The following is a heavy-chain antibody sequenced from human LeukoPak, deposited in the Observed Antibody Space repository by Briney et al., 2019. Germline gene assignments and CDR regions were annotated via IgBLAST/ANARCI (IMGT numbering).Heavy chain of an antibody. CDR3: AKVGRFGEAH. J-gene: IGHJ4*02. CDR2: ISGSGGST. D-gene: IGHD3-10*01. Sequence: PGGSLRLSCAASGFTFSSDAMSWVRQAPGKGLEWVSAISGSGGSTYYADSVKGRFTISRDNSKNTLYLQMSSLRAEDTAVYYCAKVGRFGEAHWGQGTLVTVSS. V-gene: IGHV3-23*01. CDR1: GFTFSSDA.